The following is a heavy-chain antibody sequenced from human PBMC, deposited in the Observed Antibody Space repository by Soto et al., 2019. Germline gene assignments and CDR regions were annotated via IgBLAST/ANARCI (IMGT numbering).Heavy chain of an antibody. J-gene: IGHJ3*02. CDR3: ARDSYSSSWSLDAFEI. Sequence: EVQLVESGGGLVKPGGSLRLSCAASGFTFSSYSMNWVRQAPGKGLEWVSSISSSSSYIYYADSVKGRFTISRDNAKNSLYLQMNSLRAEDTAVYYCARDSYSSSWSLDAFEIWGQGTMVTVSS. V-gene: IGHV3-21*01. CDR1: GFTFSSYS. CDR2: ISSSSSYI. D-gene: IGHD6-13*01.